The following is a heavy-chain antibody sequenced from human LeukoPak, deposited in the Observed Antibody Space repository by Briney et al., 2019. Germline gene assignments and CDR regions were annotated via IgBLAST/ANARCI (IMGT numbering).Heavy chain of an antibody. Sequence: GGSLRLSCAASGFSVSSKYMSWVRQPAGKGLEWVSVIYSGGTTFYADSVKGRFTIYRDNSKNTLYLQMNSLRPDDTAVYYCTKLKGWYGDGYFDYWGPGILVTVSS. D-gene: IGHD6-19*01. J-gene: IGHJ4*02. CDR2: IYSGGTT. CDR3: TKLKGWYGDGYFDY. CDR1: GFSVSSKY. V-gene: IGHV3-53*01.